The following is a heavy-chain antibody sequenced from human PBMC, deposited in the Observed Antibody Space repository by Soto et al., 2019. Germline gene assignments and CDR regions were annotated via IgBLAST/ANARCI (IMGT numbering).Heavy chain of an antibody. CDR2: ISYDGSYK. V-gene: IGHV3-30-3*01. CDR1: GFTFSTYA. CDR3: ARGPAQWLAVLPPKGY. Sequence: GGSLRLSCAASGFTFSTYAMHWVRQAPGKGLDWVAVISYDGSYKYYADSVKGRFTISRDNSKNTLYLQMNSLRADDTAVYYCARGPAQWLAVLPPKGYRGQGTLVTVSS. J-gene: IGHJ4*02. D-gene: IGHD6-19*01.